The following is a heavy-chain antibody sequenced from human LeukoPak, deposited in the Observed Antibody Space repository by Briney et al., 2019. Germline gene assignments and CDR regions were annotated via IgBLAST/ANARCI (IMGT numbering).Heavy chain of an antibody. CDR3: AKFYSSAWVYFDY. D-gene: IGHD6-19*01. J-gene: IGHJ4*02. Sequence: GGSLRLSCAASGFRFTTYAMSWVRQAPGKGLEWVSTISGSGGSIHYADSVKGRFTISRDNSKNTLYLQMDSLRADDTALYYCAKFYSSAWVYFDYWGQGTLVTVSS. V-gene: IGHV3-23*01. CDR1: GFRFTTYA. CDR2: ISGSGGSI.